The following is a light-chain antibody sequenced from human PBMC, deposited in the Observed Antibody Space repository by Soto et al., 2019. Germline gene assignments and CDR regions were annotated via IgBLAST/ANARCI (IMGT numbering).Light chain of an antibody. V-gene: IGKV1-39*01. Sequence: IQMTQSPSSLSASVGDRVIITCRSEHSINNYLNWYQQRPGKVPKLLIYAASTLQSGVPSRFNGSGSGRVFTLTINSLQPEDFATYYCQQSYSSLGTFGRGTRVEI. CDR2: AAS. J-gene: IGKJ2*01. CDR3: QQSYSSLGT. CDR1: HSINNY.